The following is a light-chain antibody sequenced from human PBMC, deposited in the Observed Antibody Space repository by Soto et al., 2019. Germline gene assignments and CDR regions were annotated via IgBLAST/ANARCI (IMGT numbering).Light chain of an antibody. J-gene: IGKJ2*01. CDR3: QQSYSAPYT. V-gene: IGKV1-39*01. CDR1: QSIYSS. Sequence: DIQMTQSPSSLSASVGDRVTITCRASQSIYSSLNWYHQKPGKAPKLLIYAASNLQSGVPSMVSGSGSGTDFTLSISSLQPEDFAIYCCQQSYSAPYTFGQRTKLEI. CDR2: AAS.